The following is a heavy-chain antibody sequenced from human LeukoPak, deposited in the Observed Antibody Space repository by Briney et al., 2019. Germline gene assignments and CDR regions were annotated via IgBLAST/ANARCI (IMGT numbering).Heavy chain of an antibody. D-gene: IGHD3-10*01. J-gene: IGHJ4*02. CDR1: GFTLSSYW. V-gene: IGHV3-74*01. Sequence: GGALRHSRVACGFTLSSYWMHWVRPAPGKGRVWVSRINSEGRRTSYADSVRGRFTISRDNAKNALYLQINSLTAEDTAVYLCARVSYYYGAGSYRPTAVYYFDYWGQGTLVTVSS. CDR2: INSEGRRT. CDR3: ARVSYYYGAGSYRPTAVYYFDY.